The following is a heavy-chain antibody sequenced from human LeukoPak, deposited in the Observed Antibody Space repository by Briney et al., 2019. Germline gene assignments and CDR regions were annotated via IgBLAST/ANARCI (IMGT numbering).Heavy chain of an antibody. CDR3: ARDIVVVVGATVHYGMDV. Sequence: ASVKVSCKASGGTFSSYAISWVRQAPGQGLEWMGGIIPIFGTANYAQRFQGRITMTRDTSTSTVYMELSSLRSEDTAVYYCARDIVVVVGATVHYGMDVWGQGTTVTVSS. CDR2: IIPIFGTA. V-gene: IGHV1-69*05. D-gene: IGHD2-15*01. J-gene: IGHJ6*02. CDR1: GGTFSSYA.